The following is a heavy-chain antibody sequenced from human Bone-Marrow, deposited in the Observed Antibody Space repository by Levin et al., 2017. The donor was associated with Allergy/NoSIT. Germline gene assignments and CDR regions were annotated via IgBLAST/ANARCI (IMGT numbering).Heavy chain of an antibody. D-gene: IGHD5-18*01. Sequence: SETLSLTCSVPGGSFSVYYWSWIRQPPGKGLEWIGSMYHSGSTDFNPSLESRVTLSVDTSKNQFSLKLRSVTAADTAVYYCARPLREYNYGLFEHWGQGALVTVSS. CDR3: ARPLREYNYGLFEH. V-gene: IGHV4-59*08. J-gene: IGHJ4*02. CDR2: MYHSGST. CDR1: GGSFSVYY.